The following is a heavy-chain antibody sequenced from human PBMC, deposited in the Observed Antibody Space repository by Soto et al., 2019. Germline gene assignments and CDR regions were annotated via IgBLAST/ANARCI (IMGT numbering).Heavy chain of an antibody. D-gene: IGHD2-15*01. CDR1: GYTFTSYG. CDR3: ARDDEPGYCSGGSCYFLYGMDV. Sequence: ASVKVSCKASGYTFTSYGISWVRQAPGQGLEWMGWISAYNGNTNYAQKLQGRVTMTTDTSTSTAYMELRSLRSDDTAVYYCARDDEPGYCSGGSCYFLYGMDVWGQGTTVTVSS. J-gene: IGHJ6*02. CDR2: ISAYNGNT. V-gene: IGHV1-18*01.